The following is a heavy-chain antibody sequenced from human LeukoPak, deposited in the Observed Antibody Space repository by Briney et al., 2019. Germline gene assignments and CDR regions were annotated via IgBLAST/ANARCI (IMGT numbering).Heavy chain of an antibody. Sequence: PGGSLRLSCVASGFTFSSYGMHWVRQAPGKGLEWVAVISYDGSNKYYADSVKGRFTISRDNSKNTLYLQMNSLRAEDTAVYYCAKACSSGWYYFDYWGQGTLVTVSS. CDR3: AKACSSGWYYFDY. V-gene: IGHV3-30*18. J-gene: IGHJ4*02. CDR1: GFTFSSYG. D-gene: IGHD6-19*01. CDR2: ISYDGSNK.